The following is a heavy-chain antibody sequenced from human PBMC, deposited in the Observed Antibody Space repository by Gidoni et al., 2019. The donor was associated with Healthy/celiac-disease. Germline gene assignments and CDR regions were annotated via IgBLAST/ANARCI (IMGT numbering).Heavy chain of an antibody. V-gene: IGHV4-61*02. CDR3: ARVVVDTAMVHWYFDL. J-gene: IGHJ2*01. CDR1: GGSISSGSYY. D-gene: IGHD5-18*01. Sequence: QVQLQESGPGLVKPSQTLSLTCTVSGGSISSGSYYWSWIRQPAGKGLEWIGRIYTSGSTNYNPSLKSRVTMSVDTSKNQFSLKLSSVTAADTAVYYCARVVVDTAMVHWYFDLWGRGTLVTVSS. CDR2: IYTSGST.